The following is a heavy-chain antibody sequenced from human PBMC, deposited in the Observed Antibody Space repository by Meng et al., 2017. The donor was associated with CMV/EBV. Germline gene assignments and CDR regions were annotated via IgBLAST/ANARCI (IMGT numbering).Heavy chain of an antibody. Sequence: QVHLQQCGGGLLKPSETLSLPCAVYGGSFSGYYWSWIRQPPGKGLEWIGEINHSGSTNYNPSLKSRVTISVDTSKNQFSLKLSSVTAADTAVYYCARGGNWFDPWGQGTLVTVSS. CDR1: GGSFSGYY. J-gene: IGHJ5*02. V-gene: IGHV4-34*01. CDR3: ARGGNWFDP. CDR2: INHSGST.